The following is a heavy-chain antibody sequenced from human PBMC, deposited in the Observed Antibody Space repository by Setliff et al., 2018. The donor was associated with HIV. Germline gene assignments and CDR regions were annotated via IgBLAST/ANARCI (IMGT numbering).Heavy chain of an antibody. V-gene: IGHV3-23*01. J-gene: IGHJ6*03. D-gene: IGHD2-15*01. Sequence: PGGSLRLSCAASGFTFSSYASGWVRQAPGKGLEWVSAISGSGGSTYYADSVRGRFTISRDDAKKSLYLQMNSLRAEDTAVYYCARDATRGGDMDVWAKGTTVTVSS. CDR1: GFTFSSYA. CDR3: ARDATRGGDMDV. CDR2: ISGSGGST.